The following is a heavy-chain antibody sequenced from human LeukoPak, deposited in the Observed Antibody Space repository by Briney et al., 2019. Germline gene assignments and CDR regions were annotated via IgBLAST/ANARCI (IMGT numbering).Heavy chain of an antibody. V-gene: IGHV1-58*01. CDR2: IVVGSGNT. J-gene: IGHJ4*02. CDR1: GLTFIKST. Sequence: SVKVSCKASGLTFIKSTVQWVRQARGQRLEWLGWIVVGSGNTDYAQKFQERVTITRDMSTSIVYMELTTLRSEDTALYYCAAGYSGRSSGEYWGQGTQVTVSS. D-gene: IGHD1-26*01. CDR3: AAGYSGRSSGEY.